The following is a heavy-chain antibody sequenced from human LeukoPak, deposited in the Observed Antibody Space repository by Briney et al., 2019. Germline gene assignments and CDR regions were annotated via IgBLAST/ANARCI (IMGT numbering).Heavy chain of an antibody. V-gene: IGHV4-30-4*08. Sequence: SQTLSLTCTVSGGSISSDDYYWSWIRQPPGKGLEWIGYIYYSGSTYYNPSLKSRVTISVDTSKNQFSLKLSSVTAADTAVYYCARGRGSYYDAFDIWGQGTMVTVSS. D-gene: IGHD1-26*01. CDR2: IYYSGST. CDR1: GGSISSDDYY. J-gene: IGHJ3*02. CDR3: ARGRGSYYDAFDI.